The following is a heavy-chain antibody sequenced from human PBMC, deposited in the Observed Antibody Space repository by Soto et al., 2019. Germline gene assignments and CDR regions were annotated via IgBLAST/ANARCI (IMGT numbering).Heavy chain of an antibody. CDR3: ARSVTVRRGTVSDS. V-gene: IGHV1-8*01. Sequence: QVQLVQSGAEVKKPGASVKVSCKASGYTFTSYDIHWVRQATGKGLEWVGWMNPYSGNAGFAEKFQGRVSMTRNTSINTAYLEVDSLKSEDTAVYYCARSVTVRRGTVSDSWGQGSLVTVSA. D-gene: IGHD1-7*01. CDR2: MNPYSGNA. CDR1: GYTFTSYD. J-gene: IGHJ5*01.